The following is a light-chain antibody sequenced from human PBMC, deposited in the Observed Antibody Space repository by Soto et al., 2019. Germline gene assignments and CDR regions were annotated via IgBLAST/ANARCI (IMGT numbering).Light chain of an antibody. V-gene: IGKV3-20*01. Sequence: EVVLTQSPGTLSLAPGERATLSCRASQAVSIILLAWYQQTPGQAPRLLIYCASSRATGIPDRFSGSGSGTDFSLTVSRLEPEDFAVYYCQQHGTSPIFGGGTKVEIK. J-gene: IGKJ4*01. CDR1: QAVSIIL. CDR2: CAS. CDR3: QQHGTSPI.